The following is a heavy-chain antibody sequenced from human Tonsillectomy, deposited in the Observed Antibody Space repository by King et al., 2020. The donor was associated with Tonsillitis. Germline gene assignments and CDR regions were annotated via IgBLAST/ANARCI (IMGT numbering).Heavy chain of an antibody. J-gene: IGHJ3*02. CDR1: GFTFSSYA. V-gene: IGHV3-30*01. Sequence: VQLVESGGGVVKPGRSLRVSCAASGFTFSSYAMHWVRQAPGKGLEWVAVISYDGSNKYYADTVKGRFTISRDNSRNTLDLQMNSLRAEDTAVYYCARAYYYVSSGYYGGDTFDIWGQGTMVNVSS. CDR2: ISYDGSNK. D-gene: IGHD3-22*01. CDR3: ARAYYYVSSGYYGGDTFDI.